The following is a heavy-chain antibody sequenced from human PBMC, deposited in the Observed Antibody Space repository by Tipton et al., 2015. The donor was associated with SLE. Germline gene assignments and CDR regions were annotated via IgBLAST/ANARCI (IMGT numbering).Heavy chain of an antibody. D-gene: IGHD6-19*01. CDR1: GGSISSGSYY. CDR2: IYYSGST. CDR3: ARGNGWYDWY. V-gene: IGHV4-39*07. J-gene: IGHJ4*02. Sequence: TLSLTCTVSGGSISSGSYYWSWIRQPPGKGLEWIGSIYYSGSTYYNPPLKSRVTISVDTSKNQFSLKLSFVTAADTAVYYCARGNGWYDWYWGQGTLVTVSS.